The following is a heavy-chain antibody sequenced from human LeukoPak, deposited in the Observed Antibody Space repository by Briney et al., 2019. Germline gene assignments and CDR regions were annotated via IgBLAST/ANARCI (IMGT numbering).Heavy chain of an antibody. V-gene: IGHV1-46*01. CDR1: GYTFTSYY. J-gene: IGHJ3*02. Sequence: ASVKVFCKASGYTFTSYYMHWVRQAPGQGLEWMGIIDPSGGNTNYAQKFQGRVTMTRDMSTSTVYMELSSLRSEDAAVYYCSRAEFDYDSSGYYYPMGAFDIWGQGTMVTVSS. CDR2: IDPSGGNT. D-gene: IGHD3-22*01. CDR3: SRAEFDYDSSGYYYPMGAFDI.